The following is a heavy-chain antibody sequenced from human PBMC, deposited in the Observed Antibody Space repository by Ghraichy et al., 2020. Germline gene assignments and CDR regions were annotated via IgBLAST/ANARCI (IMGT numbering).Heavy chain of an antibody. CDR3: TRYIQGPWRVPNLDF. D-gene: IGHD6-19*01. CDR2: IRSKAHGGTT. J-gene: IGHJ4*02. Sequence: GGSLRLSCTGSGFIFGDYFLSWFRQAPGKGLEWVGFIRSKAHGGTTEYAASVKGRFTISRLDSRNVAYLQMNSLRNEDSAKYYCTRYIQGPWRVPNLDFWGQGTLVTVSS. V-gene: IGHV3-49*03. CDR1: GFIFGDYF.